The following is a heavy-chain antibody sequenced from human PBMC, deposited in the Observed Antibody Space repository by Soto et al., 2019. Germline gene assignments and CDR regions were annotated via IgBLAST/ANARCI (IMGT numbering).Heavy chain of an antibody. J-gene: IGHJ6*02. CDR1: GYTFTSNA. CDR3: ARDTITMIVVVTPEYGMDV. Sequence: QVQLVQSGAEVKKPGASVKVSCKPPGYTFTSNAMIWLRKAPGQRLEGMGGINAGNGNTKYSQKFQGRVTITRDTSASTAYMELSSLRSEDTAVYYCARDTITMIVVVTPEYGMDVWGQGTTVTVSS. D-gene: IGHD3-22*01. CDR2: INAGNGNT. V-gene: IGHV1-3*01.